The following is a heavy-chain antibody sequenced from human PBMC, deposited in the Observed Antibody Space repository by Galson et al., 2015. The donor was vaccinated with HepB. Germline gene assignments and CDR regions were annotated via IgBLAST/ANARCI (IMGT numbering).Heavy chain of an antibody. V-gene: IGHV3-23*01. J-gene: IGHJ4*02. Sequence: SLRLSCAASGFIFSNYDMSWVRQAPGKGLEWVSGISGSGGTTYHADSVKGRFTISRDNSKNALYLQMNSLRAEDTAVFYCVRDGWDYDFWSGNYKRGPFDYWGQGILVTVSA. D-gene: IGHD3-3*01. CDR1: GFIFSNYD. CDR3: VRDGWDYDFWSGNYKRGPFDY. CDR2: ISGSGGTT.